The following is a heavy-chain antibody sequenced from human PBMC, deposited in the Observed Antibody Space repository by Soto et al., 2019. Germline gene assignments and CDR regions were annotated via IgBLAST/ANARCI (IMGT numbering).Heavy chain of an antibody. CDR2: INHSGST. Sequence: QVQLQQSGAGLLKPSETLSLTCAVYGGSFSGYYWSWIRQPPGKGLEWIGEINHSGSTNYNPSLKSRVTISVDTSKNQFSLKLSSVTAADTAVYYCARARGAAHRHWGQGTLVTVSS. D-gene: IGHD1-26*01. CDR3: ARARGAAHRH. CDR1: GGSFSGYY. V-gene: IGHV4-34*01. J-gene: IGHJ4*02.